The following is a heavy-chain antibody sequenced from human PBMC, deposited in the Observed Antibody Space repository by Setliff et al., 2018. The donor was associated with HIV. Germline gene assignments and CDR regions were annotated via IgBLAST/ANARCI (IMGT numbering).Heavy chain of an antibody. CDR1: GGSISSGDYY. V-gene: IGHV4-30-4*08. CDR2: IYYSGST. CDR3: AKTIVVVVAATQELGWFDP. Sequence: SETLSLTCTVSGGSISSGDYYWSWIRQPPGKGLEWIGYIYYSGSTYYNPSLKSRVTISVDTSKNQYSLKLSSVTAADTAVYYCAKTIVVVVAATQELGWFDPWGQGTLVTVSS. D-gene: IGHD2-15*01. J-gene: IGHJ5*02.